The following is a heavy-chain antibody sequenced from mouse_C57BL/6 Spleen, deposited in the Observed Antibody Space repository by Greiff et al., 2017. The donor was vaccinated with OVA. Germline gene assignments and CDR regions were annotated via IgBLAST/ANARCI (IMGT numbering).Heavy chain of an antibody. J-gene: IGHJ4*01. V-gene: IGHV1-55*01. CDR3: ARSRSRAGYAMDY. CDR2: IYPGSGST. CDR1: GYTFTSYW. D-gene: IGHD1-1*01. Sequence: VQLQQPGAELVKPGASVKMSCKASGYTFTSYWITWVKQRPGQGLEWIGDIYPGSGSTNYNEKFKSKATLTVDTSSSTAYMQLSSLTSEDSAVYYCARSRSRAGYAMDYWGQGTSVTVSS.